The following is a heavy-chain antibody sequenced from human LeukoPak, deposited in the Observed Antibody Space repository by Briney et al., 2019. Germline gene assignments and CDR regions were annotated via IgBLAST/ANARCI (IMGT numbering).Heavy chain of an antibody. CDR3: ARRNVLTEGEAFDV. D-gene: IGHD3-9*01. J-gene: IGHJ3*01. Sequence: SETLSLTCTVSGGSISPFYWNWIRQPPGERLEWIGYIYNSRGTNYNPALNSRVTISADASKNQFSLKLNSVTAADTAVYYCARRNVLTEGEAFDVWGQGTMVTVSS. V-gene: IGHV4-59*08. CDR2: IYNSRGT. CDR1: GGSISPFY.